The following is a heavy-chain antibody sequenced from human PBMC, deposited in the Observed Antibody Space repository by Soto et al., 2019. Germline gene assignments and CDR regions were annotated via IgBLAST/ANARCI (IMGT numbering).Heavy chain of an antibody. J-gene: IGHJ4*02. D-gene: IGHD3-9*01. V-gene: IGHV4-39*01. Sequence: PSETLSLTCSVSGDSINSDKYYWGWIRQPPGKGLEWIGSIYFRGNTYYNPSLQTRVTISLDKSKSQFSLKLNSVTAADSAVYFCARLEGLATISYYFDFCRQGALVTVSS. CDR1: GDSINSDKYY. CDR3: ARLEGLATISYYFDF. CDR2: IYFRGNT.